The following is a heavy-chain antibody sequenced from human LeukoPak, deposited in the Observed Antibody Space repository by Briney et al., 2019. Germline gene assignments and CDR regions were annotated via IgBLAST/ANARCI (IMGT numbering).Heavy chain of an antibody. Sequence: SETLSLTCTVSGGSISSGGYYWSWIRQPPGKGLEWIGYIYHSGSTHYNPSLKSRVTISVDRSKNQFSLKLSSVTAADTAVYYCARQHMLAGAESLWFDPWGQGTLVTDSS. CDR3: ARQHMLAGAESLWFDP. CDR1: GGSISSGGYY. V-gene: IGHV4-30-2*01. D-gene: IGHD3-16*01. CDR2: IYHSGST. J-gene: IGHJ5*02.